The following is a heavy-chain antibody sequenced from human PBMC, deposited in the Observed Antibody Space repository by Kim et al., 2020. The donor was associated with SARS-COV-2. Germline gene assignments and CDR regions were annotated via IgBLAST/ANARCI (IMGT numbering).Heavy chain of an antibody. CDR2: ISGSGGST. V-gene: IGHV3-23*01. D-gene: IGHD2-2*01. CDR3: AKEDIVVVPAAISFDYYYGMDV. CDR1: GFTFSSYA. J-gene: IGHJ6*02. Sequence: GGSLRLSCAASGFTFSSYAMSWVRQAPGKGLEWVSAISGSGGSTYYADSVKGRFTISRDNSKNTLYLQMNSLRAEDTAVYYCAKEDIVVVPAAISFDYYYGMDVWGQGTTVTVSS.